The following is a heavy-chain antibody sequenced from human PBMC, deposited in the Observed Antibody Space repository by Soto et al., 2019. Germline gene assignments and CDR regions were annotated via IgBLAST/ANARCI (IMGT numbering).Heavy chain of an antibody. V-gene: IGHV4-30-4*08. D-gene: IGHD2-21*02. J-gene: IGHJ6*02. CDR1: GGSISSDIYH. CDR3: AREDDGGDRDYYGLDD. CDR2: IYYSGSI. Sequence: QVHLQQSGPGLVRPSQTLSLTCTVSGGSISSDIYHWTWIRQSPGKVLVWIGYIYYSGSIFYDPSFKSRITMSVDTSKNHFSLQLSSVTAADTAVYFCAREDDGGDRDYYGLDDWGQGTTVTVSS.